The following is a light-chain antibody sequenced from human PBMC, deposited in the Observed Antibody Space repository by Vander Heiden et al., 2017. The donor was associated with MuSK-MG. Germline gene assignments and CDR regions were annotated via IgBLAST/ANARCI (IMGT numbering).Light chain of an antibody. V-gene: IGKV1-39*01. CDR2: AAS. CDR1: QSISSY. CDR3: QQSCSTPWT. J-gene: IGKJ1*01. Sequence: DIQMTPSPSSLSASVGDRVTITCRASQSISSYLNWYQQKPGKAPKLLIYAASSLQSGVPSRFSGSGSGTDFTLTISSLQPEEFATYYCQQSCSTPWTFGQGTKVEIK.